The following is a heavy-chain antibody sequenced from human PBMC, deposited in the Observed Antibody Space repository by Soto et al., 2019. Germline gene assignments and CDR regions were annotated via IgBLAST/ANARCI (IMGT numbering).Heavy chain of an antibody. J-gene: IGHJ1*01. D-gene: IGHD3-22*01. CDR1: GFTFSQYA. V-gene: IGHV3-30*04. CDR2: ISYDGKNI. Sequence: GGSLRLSCAASGFTFSQYAMHWVRQAPGKGLEWVAVISYDGKNIYYADTVKGRFTISRDNSKNTLYLQMDSVRAEDTALYYCASDAYSNGYYGYFQPWGQGTLVTAPQ. CDR3: ASDAYSNGYYGYFQP.